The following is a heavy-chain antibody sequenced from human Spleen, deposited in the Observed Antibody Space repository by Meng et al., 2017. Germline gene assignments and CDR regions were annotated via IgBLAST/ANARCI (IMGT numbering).Heavy chain of an antibody. CDR3: ARGIRFLEWLGWFDP. CDR2: VFTTGTT. Sequence: QVQRQESGPGLVKPSQTLSLTCTVSGDSISSGNYYWSWIRQPAGKGLEWIGRVFTTGTTNYNPSLKSRVTISVDTSKNQFSLRLSSVTAADTAVYYCARGIRFLEWLGWFDPWGQGTLVTVSS. D-gene: IGHD3-3*01. V-gene: IGHV4-61*02. CDR1: GDSISSGNYY. J-gene: IGHJ5*02.